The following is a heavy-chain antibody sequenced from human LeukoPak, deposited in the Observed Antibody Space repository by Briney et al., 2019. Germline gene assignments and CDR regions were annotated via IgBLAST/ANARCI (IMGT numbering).Heavy chain of an antibody. D-gene: IGHD4-17*01. V-gene: IGHV1-18*01. CDR1: GYTFSSYG. J-gene: IGHJ4*02. CDR3: ARGGGSYGDYSLWLGY. Sequence: ASVKVSCKASGYTFSSYGFSWVRQAPGQGLEWMGWISAYTGHTMFAQKYQGRVTMTTDTSTSTAYMELRSLRSDDTAVYYCARGGGSYGDYSLWLGYWGQGTLVTDSS. CDR2: ISAYTGHT.